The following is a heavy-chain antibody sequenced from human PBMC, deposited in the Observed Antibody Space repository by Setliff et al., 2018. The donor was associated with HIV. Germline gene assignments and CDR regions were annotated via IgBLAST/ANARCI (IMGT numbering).Heavy chain of an antibody. CDR3: ARGSSTVYNYYMDV. D-gene: IGHD1-26*01. CDR2: IYYSGTT. Sequence: SETLSLTCTVSGASSIYYWGWIRQPPGKGLEWIGYIYYSGTTYYNPSLKSRITVSVDSSKNQLSLKLSSVTAADTAVYYCARGSSTVYNYYMDVWGKGTTVTVSS. V-gene: IGHV4-59*12. CDR1: GASSIYY. J-gene: IGHJ6*03.